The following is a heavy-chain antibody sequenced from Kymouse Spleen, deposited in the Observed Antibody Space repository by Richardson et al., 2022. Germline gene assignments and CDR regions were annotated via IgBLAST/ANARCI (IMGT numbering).Heavy chain of an antibody. V-gene: IGHV4-31*03. Sequence: QVQLQESGPGLVKPSQTLSLTCTVSGGSISSGGYYWSWIRQHPGKGLEWIGYIYYSGSTYYNPSLKSRVTISVDTSKNQFSLKLSSVTAADTAVYYCARWWFGELAEAFDIWGQGTMVTVSS. J-gene: IGHJ3*02. CDR1: GGSISSGGYY. CDR3: ARWWFGELAEAFDI. D-gene: IGHD3-10*01. CDR2: IYYSGST.